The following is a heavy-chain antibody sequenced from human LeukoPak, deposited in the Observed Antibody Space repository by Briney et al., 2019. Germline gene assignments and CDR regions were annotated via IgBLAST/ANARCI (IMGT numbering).Heavy chain of an antibody. J-gene: IGHJ4*02. CDR1: GFTFSNYA. V-gene: IGHV3-21*01. CDR3: ARRGYYDSSGYDY. CDR2: ISGSSTDI. Sequence: PGGSLRLSCAASGFTFSNYAMNWVRQAPGKGLEWVSSISGSSTDIYYADSVKGRFTTSRDNAKNSLYLQINGLRAEDTAIYYCARRGYYDSSGYDYWGQGTLVTVSS. D-gene: IGHD3-22*01.